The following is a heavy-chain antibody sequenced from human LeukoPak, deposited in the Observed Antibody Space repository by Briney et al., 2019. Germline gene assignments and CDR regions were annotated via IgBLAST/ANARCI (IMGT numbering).Heavy chain of an antibody. D-gene: IGHD3-9*01. CDR3: AKDVGLRYFDWLLL. CDR1: GFTFSSYA. Sequence: GGSLTLSCAASGFTFSSYAMGWVRQAPGEVRERVSAIIGSGGSTYYADSGKGRFTISRNNSKNTLLLQMNRLRVDDTAVYYCAKDVGLRYFDWLLLWGQGTLVTVYS. CDR2: IIGSGGST. V-gene: IGHV3-23*01. J-gene: IGHJ4*02.